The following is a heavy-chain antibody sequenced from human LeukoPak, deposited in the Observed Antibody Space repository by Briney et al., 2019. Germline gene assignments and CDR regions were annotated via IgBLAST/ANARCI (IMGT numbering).Heavy chain of an antibody. CDR2: IRSKANSYAT. Sequence: PGGSLRLSCAASGFTFSGSAMHWVRQASGKGLEWVGRIRSKANSYATAYAASVKGRFTISRDDSKNTAYLQMNSLKTEDTAVYYCTSLLYSSGPEDYYYGMDVWGQGTTVTASS. CDR3: TSLLYSSGPEDYYYGMDV. J-gene: IGHJ6*02. D-gene: IGHD6-19*01. CDR1: GFTFSGSA. V-gene: IGHV3-73*01.